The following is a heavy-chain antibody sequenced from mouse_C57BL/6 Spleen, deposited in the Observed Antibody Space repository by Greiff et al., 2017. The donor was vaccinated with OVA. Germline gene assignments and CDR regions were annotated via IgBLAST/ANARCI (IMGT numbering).Heavy chain of an antibody. D-gene: IGHD2-1*01. CDR3: AREGENDGNYRFAY. CDR1: GYTFTSYW. CDR2: IDPNSGGT. V-gene: IGHV1-72*01. J-gene: IGHJ3*01. Sequence: QVQLQQPGAELVKPGASVKLSCKASGYTFTSYWMHWVKQRPGRGLEWIGRIDPNSGGTKYNEKFKSKATLTVDKPSSTAYMQLSSLTSEDSAVYYCAREGENDGNYRFAYWGQGTLVTVSA.